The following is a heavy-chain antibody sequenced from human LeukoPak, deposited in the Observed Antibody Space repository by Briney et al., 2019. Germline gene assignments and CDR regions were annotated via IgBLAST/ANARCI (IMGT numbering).Heavy chain of an antibody. Sequence: ASVKVSCKASRYSFTAHQMLWVRQAPGHSREWMGRIDPNSGGTNYAKKFQGRVTMVRDTSITTVHMELSRLRSDDTAVYYCARDAGYYFYYVDVWGEGTTVTVSS. CDR2: IDPNSGGT. CDR3: ARDAGYYFYYVDV. CDR1: RYSFTAHQ. V-gene: IGHV1-2*02. J-gene: IGHJ6*03.